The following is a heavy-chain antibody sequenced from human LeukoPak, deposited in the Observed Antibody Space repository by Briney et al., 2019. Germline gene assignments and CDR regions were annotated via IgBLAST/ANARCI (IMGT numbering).Heavy chain of an antibody. CDR2: IYYSGST. J-gene: IGHJ3*02. Sequence: SQTLSLTCTVSGGSISSYYWSWIRQPPGKGLEWIGYIYYSGSTNYNPSLKSRVTISVDTSKNQFSLKLSSVTAADTAVYYCARVYYDSSGYQPRDAFDIWGQGTMVTVSS. V-gene: IGHV4-59*01. CDR3: ARVYYDSSGYQPRDAFDI. CDR1: GGSISSYY. D-gene: IGHD3-22*01.